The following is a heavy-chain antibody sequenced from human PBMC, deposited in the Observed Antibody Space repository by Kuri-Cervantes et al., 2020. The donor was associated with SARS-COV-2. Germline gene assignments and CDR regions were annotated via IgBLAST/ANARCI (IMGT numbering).Heavy chain of an antibody. J-gene: IGHJ4*02. CDR1: GFTFSSYS. CDR3: ARDSPSVMGFDY. CDR2: ISSSSSYI. Sequence: GESLKISCAASGFTFSSYSMNWVRQAPGKGLEWVSSISSSSSYIYYADSVKGRFTISRVNSKNTLYLQMNSLRAEDTAVYYCARDSPSVMGFDYWGQGTLVTVSS. V-gene: IGHV3-21*01. D-gene: IGHD3-16*01.